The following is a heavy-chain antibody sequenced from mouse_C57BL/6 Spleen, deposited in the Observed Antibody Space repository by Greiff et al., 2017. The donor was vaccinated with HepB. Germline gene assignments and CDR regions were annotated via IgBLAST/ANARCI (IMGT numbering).Heavy chain of an antibody. CDR1: GFTFSNYW. CDR3: TENWDYFDY. D-gene: IGHD4-1*01. J-gene: IGHJ2*01. V-gene: IGHV6-3*01. Sequence: EVKLMESGGGLVQPGGSMKLSCVASGFTFSNYWMNWVRQSPEKGLEWVAQIRLKSDNYATHYAESVKGRFTISRDDSKSRVYLQMNNLRAEDTGIYYCTENWDYFDYWGQGTTLTVSS. CDR2: IRLKSDNYAT.